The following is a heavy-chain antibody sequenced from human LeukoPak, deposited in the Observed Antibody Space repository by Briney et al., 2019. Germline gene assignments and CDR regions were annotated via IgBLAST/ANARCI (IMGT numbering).Heavy chain of an antibody. J-gene: IGHJ4*02. CDR3: ARNIQYSSSWGYFDY. D-gene: IGHD6-13*01. V-gene: IGHV1-18*01. CDR1: GYTFTSYG. Sequence: ASVKVSCKASGYTFTSYGISWVRQAPGQGLEWMGWISAYNGNTNYAQKLQGRVTMTTDTSTSTAYMGLRSLRSDDTAVYYCARNIQYSSSWGYFDYWGQGTLVTVSS. CDR2: ISAYNGNT.